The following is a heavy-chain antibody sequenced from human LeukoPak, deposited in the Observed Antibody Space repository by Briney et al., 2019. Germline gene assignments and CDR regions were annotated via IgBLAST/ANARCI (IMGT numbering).Heavy chain of an antibody. CDR3: AREDFRRNSYFFDF. D-gene: IGHD4-23*01. CDR2: IYYSGNT. J-gene: IGHJ4*02. V-gene: IGHV4-31*03. CDR1: GGSISSGDYY. Sequence: SETLSLTCTVSGGSISSGDYYWSWIRQHPGKGLGWIGYIYYSGNTYYNPSLKSRVTISVDTSKNQFSLKLSSVTAADTALYYCAREDFRRNSYFFDFWGQGALAIVSS.